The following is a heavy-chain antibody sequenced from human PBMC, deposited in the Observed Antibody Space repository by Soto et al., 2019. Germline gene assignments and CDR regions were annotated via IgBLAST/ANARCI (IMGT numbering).Heavy chain of an antibody. V-gene: IGHV4-39*01. J-gene: IGHJ2*01. CDR3: AKGLAYCGGDCYSHFDL. D-gene: IGHD2-21*02. Sequence: SETLSLTCTVSGGSISSSSYYWGWIRQPPGKGLEWIGSIYYSGSTYNNPSLKSRFTISRDNSKKMLYLQMNSLRAEDTAVYYCAKGLAYCGGDCYSHFDLWGRGTLVTVSS. CDR2: IYYSGST. CDR1: GGSISSSSYY.